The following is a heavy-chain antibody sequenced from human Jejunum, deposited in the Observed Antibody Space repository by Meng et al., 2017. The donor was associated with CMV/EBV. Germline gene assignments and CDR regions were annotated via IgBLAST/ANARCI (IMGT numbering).Heavy chain of an antibody. V-gene: IGHV3-7*01. Sequence: FSFSRNWMTWVRQAPGKRLEWVANINEDGGEIYYVDSLKGRFTISRDNAKNSLYLQMNSLRAEDSAVYYCARITTFGTGLHGMDVWGQGTTVTVSS. CDR2: INEDGGEI. CDR3: ARITTFGTGLHGMDV. J-gene: IGHJ6*02. D-gene: IGHD3-3*01. CDR1: FSFSRNW.